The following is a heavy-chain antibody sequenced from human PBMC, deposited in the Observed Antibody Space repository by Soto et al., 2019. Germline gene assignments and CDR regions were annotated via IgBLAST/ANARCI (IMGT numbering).Heavy chain of an antibody. CDR3: ARTKYCSGGSCYGDYNWFDP. CDR1: GYTFPSYA. V-gene: IGHV1-3*01. Sequence: ASVKVSCKASGYTFPSYAMHWVRQAPGQRLEWMGWINAGNGNTKYPQKFQGRVTITRDTSASTAYLQWSSLKASDTAMYYCARTKYCSGGSCYGDYNWFDPWGQGTLVTVSS. J-gene: IGHJ5*02. D-gene: IGHD2-15*01. CDR2: INAGNGNT.